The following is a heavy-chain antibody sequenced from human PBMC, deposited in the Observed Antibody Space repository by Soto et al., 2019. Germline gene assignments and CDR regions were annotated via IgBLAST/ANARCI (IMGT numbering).Heavy chain of an antibody. V-gene: IGHV1-8*01. CDR1: GYTFTSYD. J-gene: IGHJ3*02. D-gene: IGHD6-19*01. Sequence: QVQLVPSGAEVKKPGASVKVSCKASGYTFTSYDINWVRQATGQGLEWMGWMNPNSGNTAYAQKFQGRVTMPRNTSISTAYMELSSLRSEDTAVYYCARERSGWGAFDIWGQGTMVTVSS. CDR2: MNPNSGNT. CDR3: ARERSGWGAFDI.